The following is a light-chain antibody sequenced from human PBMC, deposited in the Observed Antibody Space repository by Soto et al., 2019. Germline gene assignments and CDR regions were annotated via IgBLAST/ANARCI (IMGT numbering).Light chain of an antibody. V-gene: IGKV3-15*01. Sequence: EMVMTQSPATLSVSPGESATLSCRASQSVRSNLAWYQQRPGQPPRLLIHGPSTRATGIPARFSGSGSGTEFTLTISSLQSEDFAVYYCEQYDIWPLTFGGGTKVEIK. CDR3: EQYDIWPLT. J-gene: IGKJ4*01. CDR1: QSVRSN. CDR2: GPS.